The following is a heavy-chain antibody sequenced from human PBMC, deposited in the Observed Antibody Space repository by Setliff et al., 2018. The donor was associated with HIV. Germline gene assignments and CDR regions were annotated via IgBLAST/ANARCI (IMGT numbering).Heavy chain of an antibody. J-gene: IGHJ6*03. CDR3: VRGVQSPPHYSYYYMDV. CDR1: RRTFNSHT. V-gene: IGHV1-69*02. CDR2: IIPILGVA. D-gene: IGHD3-3*01. Sequence: SVKVSCKASRRTFNSHTINWVRQAPGQGLDWMGRIIPILGVANYAQRFQGKVTITADKSTRTAYMELTSLRFDDTAMYYCVRGVQSPPHYSYYYMDVWGEGTMVTVS.